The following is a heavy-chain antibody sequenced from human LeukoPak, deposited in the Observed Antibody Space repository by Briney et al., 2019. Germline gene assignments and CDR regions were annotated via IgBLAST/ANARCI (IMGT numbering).Heavy chain of an antibody. V-gene: IGHV1-18*01. Sequence: ASLRVSCKASGYTFTIYGICSVRQAPGQGLEWMGWISAYNGNTNYAQKLQGRVHMATDTSTSTAYMELRSLRSDGTAVYYCASLGYSSGWYNYWGQGTLVTVSS. CDR2: ISAYNGNT. J-gene: IGHJ4*02. D-gene: IGHD6-19*01. CDR1: GYTFTIYG. CDR3: ASLGYSSGWYNY.